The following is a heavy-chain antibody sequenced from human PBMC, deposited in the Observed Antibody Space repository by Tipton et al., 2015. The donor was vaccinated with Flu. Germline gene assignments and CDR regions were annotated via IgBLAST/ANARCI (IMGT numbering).Heavy chain of an antibody. CDR3: ARGCIVGPTCTSLQN. CDR1: GFTLSSYW. J-gene: IGHJ1*01. D-gene: IGHD1-26*01. Sequence: SLRLSCAASGFTLSSYWMSWVRQAPGKGLVWVSHVNSDGSSTNYADSVKGRFTISRDNAKDTLYLQMNSLRAEDTAVYYCARGCIVGPTCTSLQNWGQGTLVTVSS. V-gene: IGHV3-74*01. CDR2: VNSDGSST.